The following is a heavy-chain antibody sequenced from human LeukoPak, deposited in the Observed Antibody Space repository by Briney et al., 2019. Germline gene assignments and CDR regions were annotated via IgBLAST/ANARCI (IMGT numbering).Heavy chain of an antibody. V-gene: IGHV4-59*08. J-gene: IGHJ1*01. D-gene: IGHD6-19*01. CDR1: GGSINGYY. CDR3: ARLGNAAVASPPH. Sequence: SETLSLTRTVSGGSINGYYWSWIRQPPGKGLEWIGYIYSSGSTNYNPSLKSRVSMSVDTSQNQFSLKLNSVTAADTAVYYCARLGNAAVASPPHWGQGALVTVSS. CDR2: IYSSGST.